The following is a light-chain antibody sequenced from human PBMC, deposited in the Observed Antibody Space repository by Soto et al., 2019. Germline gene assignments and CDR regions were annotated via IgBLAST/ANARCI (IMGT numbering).Light chain of an antibody. CDR3: QSYDCSLSGSGV. CDR2: GNS. Sequence: QSVLTQPPSVSGAPGQRVTISCTGSSSNIGAGYDVHWYQQLPGTAPKLLIYGNSNRPSGVPDRFSGSKSGTSASLAITGLQAEDEADYYCQSYDCSLSGSGVFGTGTKLTVL. J-gene: IGLJ1*01. CDR1: SSNIGAGYD. V-gene: IGLV1-40*01.